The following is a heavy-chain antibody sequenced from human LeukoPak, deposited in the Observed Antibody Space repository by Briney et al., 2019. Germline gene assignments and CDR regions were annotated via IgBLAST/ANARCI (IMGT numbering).Heavy chain of an antibody. CDR1: GSTFSSYS. J-gene: IGHJ5*02. CDR2: ISSSSSYI. Sequence: GGSLRLSCAASGSTFSSYSMNWVRQAPGKGLEWVSSISSSSSYIYYADSVKGRFTISRDNAKNSLYLQMNSLRAEDTAVYYCARGSIAAADYNWFDPWGQGTLVTVSS. V-gene: IGHV3-21*01. CDR3: ARGSIAAADYNWFDP. D-gene: IGHD6-13*01.